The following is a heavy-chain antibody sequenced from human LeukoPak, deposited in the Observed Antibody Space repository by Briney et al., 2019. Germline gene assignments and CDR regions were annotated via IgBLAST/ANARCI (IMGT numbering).Heavy chain of an antibody. J-gene: IGHJ4*02. Sequence: GGSLRLSCAASRFTFSSYTMSWVRQAPGKGLEWVSAISGSGDTTYYADSVKGRFTISRDNSKNTLYVQMNSLRVDDTAVYYCAKEPLYYYWGQGTLVTVSS. CDR3: AKEPLYYY. CDR2: ISGSGDTT. D-gene: IGHD2-21*01. CDR1: RFTFSSYT. V-gene: IGHV3-23*01.